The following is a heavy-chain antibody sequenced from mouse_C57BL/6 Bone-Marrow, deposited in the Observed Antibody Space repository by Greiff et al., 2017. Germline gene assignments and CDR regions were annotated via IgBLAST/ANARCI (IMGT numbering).Heavy chain of an antibody. J-gene: IGHJ4*01. D-gene: IGHD2-4*01. CDR1: GYTFTSYW. CDR3: ARGRMRITAHMDY. CDR2: IYPGSGST. Sequence: QVQLQQPGAELVKPGASVKMSCKASGYTFTSYWITWVKQRPGQGLEWIGDIYPGSGSTNYNEKFKSKATLTVDTSSSTAYMQLSSLTSEDSAVYYCARGRMRITAHMDYWGQGTSVTVAS. V-gene: IGHV1-55*01.